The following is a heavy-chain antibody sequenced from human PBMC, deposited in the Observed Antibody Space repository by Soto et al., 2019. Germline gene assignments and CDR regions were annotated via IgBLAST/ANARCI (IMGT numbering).Heavy chain of an antibody. CDR2: IIPIFGSA. J-gene: IGHJ6*02. V-gene: IGHV1-69*13. Sequence: GASVKVSCKASGGTFSSYAISWVRQAPGQGLEWMGGIIPIFGSANYAQKFQGRVTITADESTSTAYMELSSLRSEDTAVYYCARGGNSRYYYYGMDVWGQGTTVTV. CDR3: ARGGNSRYYYYGMDV. D-gene: IGHD2-21*02. CDR1: GGTFSSYA.